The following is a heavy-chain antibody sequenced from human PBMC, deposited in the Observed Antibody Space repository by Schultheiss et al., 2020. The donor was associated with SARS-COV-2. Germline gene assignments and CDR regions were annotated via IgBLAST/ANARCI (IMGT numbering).Heavy chain of an antibody. CDR2: IYYSGST. V-gene: IGHV4-59*01. J-gene: IGHJ6*02. CDR1: GGSINNDY. CDR3: ARSLPPMTLNGMDV. Sequence: SETLSLTCSVSGGSINNDYWSWIRQPPGKGLEWIGYIYYSGSTNYNPSLKSRVTISVDTSKNQFSLKLSSVTAADTAVYYCARSLPPMTLNGMDVWGQGTTVTVSS.